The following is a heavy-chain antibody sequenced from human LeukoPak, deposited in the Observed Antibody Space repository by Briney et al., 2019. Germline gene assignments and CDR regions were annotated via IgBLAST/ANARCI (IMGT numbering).Heavy chain of an antibody. CDR1: GDSISSTNYY. J-gene: IGHJ4*02. Sequence: PSETLSLTCTVSGDSISSTNYYWGWIRQPPGRGLEWIGSIYYSGSTYYNPSLESRVTISVDTSKNQFSLKLSSVTAADTAVYYCATSGWYLLPGVYWGQGTLVTVSS. CDR2: IYYSGST. CDR3: ATSGWYLLPGVY. V-gene: IGHV4-39*01. D-gene: IGHD6-19*01.